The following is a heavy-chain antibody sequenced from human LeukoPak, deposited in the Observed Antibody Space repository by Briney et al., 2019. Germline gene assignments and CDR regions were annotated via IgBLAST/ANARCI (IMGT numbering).Heavy chain of an antibody. CDR3: ARDHCSSSSCYTYYGMEL. V-gene: IGHV3-21*01. CDR2: ISSSSYI. J-gene: IGHJ6*02. Sequence: KPGGSLRLSCTASGFTFSSYSMNWVRQAPGKGLEWVSSISSSSYIYYADSVKGRFTISRDNAKNSLYLQMNSLRAEDTAVYYCARDHCSSSSCYTYYGMELWGQGTTVTVSS. D-gene: IGHD2-2*02. CDR1: GFTFSSYS.